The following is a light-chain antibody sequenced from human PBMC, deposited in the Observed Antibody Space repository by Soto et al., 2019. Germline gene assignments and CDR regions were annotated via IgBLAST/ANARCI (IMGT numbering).Light chain of an antibody. CDR1: QSVSSY. V-gene: IGKV3-11*01. CDR3: QQRTNWPLT. J-gene: IGKJ4*01. CDR2: DAS. Sequence: EIVLTQSPATLSWSPGERAARSCRASQSVSSYLAWYQQKPGQAPRLLIYDASNRATGIPARFSGSGSGTDFTLTISSLEPEDFGVYYCQQRTNWPLTFGGGTRWIT.